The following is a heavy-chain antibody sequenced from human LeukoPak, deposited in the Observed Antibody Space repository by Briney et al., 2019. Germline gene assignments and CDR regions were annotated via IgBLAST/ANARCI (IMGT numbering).Heavy chain of an antibody. Sequence: PWASVKVSCKASGGTFSSYAISWVRQAPGQGLEWMGGIIPIFGTANYAQKFQGRVTITADKSTSTAYMELSSLRSEDTAVYYCARTLIAAATPPDYWGQGTLVTVSS. CDR1: GGTFSSYA. CDR3: ARTLIAAATPPDY. D-gene: IGHD6-13*01. V-gene: IGHV1-69*06. CDR2: IIPIFGTA. J-gene: IGHJ4*02.